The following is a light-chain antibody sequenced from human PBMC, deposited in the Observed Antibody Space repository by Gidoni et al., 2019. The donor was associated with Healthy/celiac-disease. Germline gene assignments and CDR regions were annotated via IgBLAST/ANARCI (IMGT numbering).Light chain of an antibody. CDR3: QQSYITLSLT. Sequence: DIQMTQSPSSLSASVGDRVTITCRASQSISTYLNWYQQKPGKAPKLLIYAASSLQSGVPSRFSGSGSGTDFTLTISSLQPEDFATYYCQQSYITLSLTFXGXTKVEIK. CDR2: AAS. V-gene: IGKV1-39*01. J-gene: IGKJ4*01. CDR1: QSISTY.